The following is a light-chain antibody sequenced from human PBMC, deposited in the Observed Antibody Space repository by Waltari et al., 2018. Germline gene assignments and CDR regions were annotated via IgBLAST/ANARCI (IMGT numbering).Light chain of an antibody. CDR1: NSTIGGNF. CDR2: NDN. V-gene: IGLV1-44*01. CDR3: AVWDDSLGGV. J-gene: IGLJ3*02. Sequence: QSVLTQPPSVSGTPGQRVTISCSGSNSTIGGNFVTWYQQLPGKAPKLLIYNDNQGPSGVPDRFSASKSGTSAALAITGLQSEDEADYYCAVWDDSLGGVFGGGTKLTVL.